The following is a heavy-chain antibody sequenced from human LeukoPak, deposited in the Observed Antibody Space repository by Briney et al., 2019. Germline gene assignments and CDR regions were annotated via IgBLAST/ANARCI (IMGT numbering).Heavy chain of an antibody. D-gene: IGHD1-26*01. CDR2: IYYSGST. CDR3: ARTYPGGP. CDR1: GDSISNTNFY. V-gene: IGHV4-39*07. Sequence: PSETLSLTCTVSGDSISNTNFYWGWIRQPPGKGLEWIGSIYYSGSTYYNPSLKSRVTISVDTSKNQFSLNLSSVTAADTAVYYCARTYPGGPWGQGTLVTVSS. J-gene: IGHJ5*02.